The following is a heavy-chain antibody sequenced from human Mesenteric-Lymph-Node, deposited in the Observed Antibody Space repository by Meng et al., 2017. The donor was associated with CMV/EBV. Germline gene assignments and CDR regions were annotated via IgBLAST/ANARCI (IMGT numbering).Heavy chain of an antibody. V-gene: IGHV3-30-3*01. CDR1: GFTFSSYA. D-gene: IGHD2/OR15-2a*01. J-gene: IGHJ4*02. CDR2: ISYDGSDK. Sequence: GGSLRLSCAASGFTFSSYAMHWVRQAPGKGLEWVAVISYDGSDKYYADSVKGRFTISRDNSKNTLYLQMNSLRAEDTAVYYCAKDAVIDGRSPLALDYWGLGTLVTVSS. CDR3: AKDAVIDGRSPLALDY.